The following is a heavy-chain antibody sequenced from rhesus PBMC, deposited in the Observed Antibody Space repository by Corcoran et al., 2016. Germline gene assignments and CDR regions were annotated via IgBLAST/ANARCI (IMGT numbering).Heavy chain of an antibody. J-gene: IGHJ4*01. D-gene: IGHD3-34*01. V-gene: IGHV4-122*02. CDR3: ARDPEGGSYFDY. CDR2: ITYSGSP. Sequence: QVQLQESGPGLVKPSETLSLTCAVSGNYISGYYRGGIRQAPGKGLEWIGSITYSGSPSSNPSAKRRVTLSRDTSKNRFSLKLRSVTAADAAVYYCARDPEGGSYFDYWGQGVLVTVSS. CDR1: GNYISGYY.